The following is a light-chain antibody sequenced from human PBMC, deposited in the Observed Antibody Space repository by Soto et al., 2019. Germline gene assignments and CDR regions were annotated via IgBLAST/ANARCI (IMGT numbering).Light chain of an antibody. J-gene: IGLJ2*01. CDR1: SSNVGNSL. CDR3: AAWHVGLSGPI. Sequence: QSVLTQPPSASGTPGQTVTISCSGGSSNVGNSLVYWYQQLPGAAPKLLIYNNDKRPSGVPDRFSGSKSGTSASLAIGGLRFEDDADYHCAAWHVGLSGPIFGGGTQLTVL. V-gene: IGLV1-47*02. CDR2: NND.